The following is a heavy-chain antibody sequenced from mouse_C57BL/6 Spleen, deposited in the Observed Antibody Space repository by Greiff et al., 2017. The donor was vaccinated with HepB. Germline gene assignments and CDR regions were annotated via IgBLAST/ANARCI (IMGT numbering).Heavy chain of an antibody. CDR3: ARVETAQAENAMDY. CDR2: IYPGDGDT. J-gene: IGHJ4*01. D-gene: IGHD3-2*02. V-gene: IGHV1-82*01. Sequence: VQLQQSGPELVKPGASVKISCKASGYAFSSSWMNWVKQRPGKGLEWIGRIYPGDGDTNYNGKFKGKATLTADKSSSTAYMQLSSLTSEDSAVYFCARVETAQAENAMDYWGQGTSVTVSS. CDR1: GYAFSSSW.